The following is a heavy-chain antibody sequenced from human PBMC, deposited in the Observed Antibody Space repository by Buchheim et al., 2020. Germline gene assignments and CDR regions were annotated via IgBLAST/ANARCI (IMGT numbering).Heavy chain of an antibody. D-gene: IGHD6-13*01. CDR2: ISGSGGST. CDR1: GFTFSSYA. V-gene: IGHV3-23*01. Sequence: EVQLLESGGGLVQPGGSLRLSCAASGFTFSSYAMSWVRQAPGKGLEWVSAISGSGGSTYYADSVKGRFTISRDNSKNTLYLQMNSLRAEDTAVYYCAKEESLDRAAAGFRSSRGGYYYYYGMDVWGQGTT. CDR3: AKEESLDRAAAGFRSSRGGYYYYYGMDV. J-gene: IGHJ6*02.